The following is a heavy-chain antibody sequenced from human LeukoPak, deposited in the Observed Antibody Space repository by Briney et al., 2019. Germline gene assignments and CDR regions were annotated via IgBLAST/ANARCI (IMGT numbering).Heavy chain of an antibody. V-gene: IGHV5-51*01. J-gene: IGHJ4*02. D-gene: IGHD5-12*01. Sequence: GESPKISCRASGYSFTNSWIGWVRQMPGKGLEWMGIIYPGDSDTIYSPSFQGQVTISADKSISTAYLQWSSLKASDTAMYYCARRRGYGSFDYWGQGTLVTVSS. CDR3: ARRRGYGSFDY. CDR1: GYSFTNSW. CDR2: IYPGDSDT.